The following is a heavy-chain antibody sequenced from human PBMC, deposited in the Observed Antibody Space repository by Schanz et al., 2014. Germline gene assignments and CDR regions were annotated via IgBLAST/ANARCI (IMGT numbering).Heavy chain of an antibody. CDR3: ARPLGPNYYYYGLDV. J-gene: IGHJ6*02. Sequence: EVQLVESGGGLVQPGGSLRLSCAASGFTFNSYWMHWVRQAPGKGLVWVSRINSDGSTTIYADSVKGRFTISRDNAKNTLYLQMNSLRAEDTAVYYCARPLGPNYYYYGLDVWGQGTTVTVSS. CDR2: INSDGSTT. CDR1: GFTFNSYW. V-gene: IGHV3-74*01.